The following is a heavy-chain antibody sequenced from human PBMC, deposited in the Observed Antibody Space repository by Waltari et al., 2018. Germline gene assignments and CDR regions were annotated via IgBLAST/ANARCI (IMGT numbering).Heavy chain of an antibody. CDR1: GGSISSRSYY. CDR3: ASTYSSGLSYYYYGMDV. Sequence: QLQLQESGPGLVKPSETLSLTCTVSGGSISSRSYYWGWIRQPPGKGLEWIGSIYYSGHTYYNPSRKSRVTISVDTSKNQFSLKLSSVTAADTAVYYCASTYSSGLSYYYYGMDVWGQGTTVTVSS. V-gene: IGHV4-39*07. D-gene: IGHD6-19*01. CDR2: IYYSGHT. J-gene: IGHJ6*02.